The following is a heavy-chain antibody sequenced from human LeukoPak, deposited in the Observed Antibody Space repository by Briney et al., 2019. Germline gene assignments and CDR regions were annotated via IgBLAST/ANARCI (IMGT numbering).Heavy chain of an antibody. D-gene: IGHD4-11*01. Sequence: SQTLSLTCTVSGGSISSGSYYWSWIRQPAGKGLEWIGRIYTSGSTNYNPSLKSRVTISVDTSKNQFSLKLSSVTAADTAVYYCARGYDYSNHDAPSDCWGQGTLVTVSS. CDR3: ARGYDYSNHDAPSDC. J-gene: IGHJ4*02. CDR1: GGSISSGSYY. CDR2: IYTSGST. V-gene: IGHV4-61*02.